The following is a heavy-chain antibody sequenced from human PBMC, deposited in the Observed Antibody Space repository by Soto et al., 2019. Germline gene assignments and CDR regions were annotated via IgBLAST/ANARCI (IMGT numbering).Heavy chain of an antibody. V-gene: IGHV1-18*01. Sequence: GASVEVCCKDSGYTLASYGMSWVRQENKQGLEWMGWISAYNGNTNYAQKLQGRVTMTTDTSTSTAYMELRSLRSDDTAVYYCARGVGYSSGWKSYWYFDLWGRGTLVTVS. D-gene: IGHD6-19*01. CDR1: GYTLASYG. CDR3: ARGVGYSSGWKSYWYFDL. J-gene: IGHJ2*01. CDR2: ISAYNGNT.